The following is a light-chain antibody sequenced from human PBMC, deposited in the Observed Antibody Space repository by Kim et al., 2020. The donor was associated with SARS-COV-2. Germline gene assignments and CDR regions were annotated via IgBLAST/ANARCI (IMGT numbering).Light chain of an antibody. CDR1: SLPKQY. V-gene: IGLV3-25*03. J-gene: IGLJ3*02. Sequence: PGQTARITCSGNSLPKQYAYWYQQKPGQAPVLVIYKDSERPSGIPERFSGSSSGTTVTLTISGVQAEDEADYYCQSADSSGTSWVFGGGTQLTVL. CDR3: QSADSSGTSWV. CDR2: KDS.